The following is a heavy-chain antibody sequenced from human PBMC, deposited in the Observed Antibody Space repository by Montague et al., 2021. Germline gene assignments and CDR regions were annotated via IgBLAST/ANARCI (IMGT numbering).Heavy chain of an antibody. J-gene: IGHJ4*02. V-gene: IGHV4-61*01. Sequence: SETLSLTCNVSGGSISTGSYYWTWIRQPPGKELEWIGYIYYTGSSKYSPSLKSRVTISISTSKKQFTLKLSSVTAADTAVYYCARGQCLVPYYLDSWGQGTLVTVSS. CDR1: GGSISTGSYY. D-gene: IGHD6-19*01. CDR2: IYYTGSS. CDR3: ARGQCLVPYYLDS.